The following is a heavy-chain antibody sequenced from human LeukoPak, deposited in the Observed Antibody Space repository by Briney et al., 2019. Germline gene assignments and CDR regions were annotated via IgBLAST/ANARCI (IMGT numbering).Heavy chain of an antibody. D-gene: IGHD3-10*01. Sequence: SETLSLTCSVSGGSITSHFWSWIRQPPGKGLEWIGYIHYSGSTNYNPSLKSRVTISPDTSKNQLFLKLNSVTAADTAVYYCARLVWLGESPGSWFDSWGQGTLVTVSS. CDR3: ARLVWLGESPGSWFDS. J-gene: IGHJ5*01. CDR1: GGSITSHF. CDR2: IHYSGST. V-gene: IGHV4-59*11.